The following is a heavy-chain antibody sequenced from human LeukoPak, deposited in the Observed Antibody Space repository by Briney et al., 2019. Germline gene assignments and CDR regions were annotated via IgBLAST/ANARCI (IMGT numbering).Heavy chain of an antibody. J-gene: IGHJ6*03. CDR3: ASFGGWYYDIFKVGDYYYYMDV. CDR2: ISTYGCG. V-gene: IGHV4-4*07. Sequence: SETLSLTCTVSRASIRHHYWSWIRQPAGKGLEGIGRISTYGCGNYNPPLKRRVTMQVDTSKTQFSLNLPSVTAADTAVYYCASFGGWYYDIFKVGDYYYYMDVWGKGTTVTVSS. D-gene: IGHD3-9*01. CDR1: RASIRHHY.